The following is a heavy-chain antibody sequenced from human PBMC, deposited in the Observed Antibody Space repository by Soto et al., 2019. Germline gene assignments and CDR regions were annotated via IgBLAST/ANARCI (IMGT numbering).Heavy chain of an antibody. Sequence: SETLSLTCSVSGGSISSSNYYWGWIRQPPGKGLEWIGSIYYSGSTYYNPSLKNRVTISVDTSKNQFSVKLNSVTATDTALYYCARQSPTINTGDVFDIWGQGTKVTVSS. CDR2: IYYSGST. V-gene: IGHV4-39*01. D-gene: IGHD7-27*01. CDR3: ARQSPTINTGDVFDI. CDR1: GGSISSSNYY. J-gene: IGHJ3*02.